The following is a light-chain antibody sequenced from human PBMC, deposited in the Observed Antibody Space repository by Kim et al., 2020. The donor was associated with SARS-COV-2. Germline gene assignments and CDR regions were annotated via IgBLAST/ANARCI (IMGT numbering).Light chain of an antibody. Sequence: DIQMTQSPSSLSASVGDRLTITCQSSQDINNYLNWYQQKPGKAPKLLIYDASILETGVPSRFSGSGSGTDFTFTITSLQPDDIATYYCQQFDDLPITFGGGTKVDIK. CDR1: QDINNY. CDR2: DAS. V-gene: IGKV1-33*01. CDR3: QQFDDLPIT. J-gene: IGKJ4*01.